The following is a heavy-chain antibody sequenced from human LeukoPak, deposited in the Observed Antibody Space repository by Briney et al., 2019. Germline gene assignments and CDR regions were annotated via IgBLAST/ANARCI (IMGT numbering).Heavy chain of an antibody. CDR2: GSDSGGT. J-gene: IGHJ5*02. CDR1: GESLNGHY. CDR3: AKNGQTGFSFDP. V-gene: IGHV4-34*01. D-gene: IGHD1-14*01. Sequence: PSETLSLACAVYGESLNGHYWSWIRQPPGKGLEWIGEGSDSGGTKFNPSLKSRVTISADTSKNQFSLKLNSVTAEDTAVYYCAKNGQTGFSFDPWGQGTLVTVSS.